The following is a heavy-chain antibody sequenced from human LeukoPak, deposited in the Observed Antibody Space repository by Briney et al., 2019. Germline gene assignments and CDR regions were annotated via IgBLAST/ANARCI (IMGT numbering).Heavy chain of an antibody. D-gene: IGHD2-15*01. CDR3: ARDYCSGGSCYSPDY. J-gene: IGHJ4*02. CDR1: GFTFSAYE. V-gene: IGHV3-48*03. Sequence: GGSLRLSCAASGFTFSAYEMNWVRQAPGKGLEWVSYISSSGSTIYYADSVKGRFTISRDNAKNSLYLQMNSLRAEDTAVYYCARDYCSGGSCYSPDYWGQGTLVTVSX. CDR2: ISSSGSTI.